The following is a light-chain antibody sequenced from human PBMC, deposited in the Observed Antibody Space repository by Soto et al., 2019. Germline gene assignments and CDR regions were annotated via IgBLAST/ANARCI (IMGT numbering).Light chain of an antibody. CDR1: SSNIGSNT. CDR3: VAWDDSLEDYV. CDR2: TNN. J-gene: IGLJ1*01. Sequence: QSVVTQPPSTSGTPGQRVTISCSGGSSNIGSNTVNWYQQLPGTAPKLLIYTNNQRPSGVPDRFSGSKSGTSASLAISGLQSEDEADYYCVAWDDSLEDYVFGSGTKVTVL. V-gene: IGLV1-44*01.